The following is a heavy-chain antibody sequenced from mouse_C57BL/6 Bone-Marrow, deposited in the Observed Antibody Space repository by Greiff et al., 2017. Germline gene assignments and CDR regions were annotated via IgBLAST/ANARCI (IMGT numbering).Heavy chain of an antibody. Sequence: VQLQQSGAELVRPGTSVKMSCKASGYTFTNYWIGWAKQRPGHGLEWIGDIYPGGGYTNYNEKFKGKATLTADKSSSTAYMQFSSLTSEDSAIYYCARSRWDAMDNWGQGTSVTVSS. CDR1: GYTFTNYW. D-gene: IGHD4-1*01. J-gene: IGHJ4*01. CDR3: ARSRWDAMDN. V-gene: IGHV1-63*01. CDR2: IYPGGGYT.